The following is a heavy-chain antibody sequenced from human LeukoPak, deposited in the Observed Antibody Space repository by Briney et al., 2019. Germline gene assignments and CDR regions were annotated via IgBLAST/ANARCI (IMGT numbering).Heavy chain of an antibody. CDR1: GYTFTSYA. V-gene: IGHV1-3*01. CDR3: ARYSYGRCGYGY. Sequence: ASVKVSCKASGYTFTSYAMHWVRQAPGQRLEWMGWINAGNGNTKYSQKFQGRVTITRDTSASTAYMELSSLRSEDTAVYYCARYSYGRCGYGYWGQGTLVTVSS. J-gene: IGHJ4*02. D-gene: IGHD5-18*01. CDR2: INAGNGNT.